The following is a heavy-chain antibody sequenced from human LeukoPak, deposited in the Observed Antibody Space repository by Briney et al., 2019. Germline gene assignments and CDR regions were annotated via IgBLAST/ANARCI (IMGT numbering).Heavy chain of an antibody. CDR3: ARDSGGHGDWGDWYFDL. CDR1: GFTFSSYG. D-gene: IGHD4-17*01. V-gene: IGHV3-30*03. Sequence: HSGGSLRLSCAASGFTFSSYGMHWVRQAPGKGLEWVAVISYDGSNKYYADSVKGRFTISRDNSKNTLYLQMNSLRAEDTAVYYCARDSGGHGDWGDWYFDLWGRGTLVTVSS. J-gene: IGHJ2*01. CDR2: ISYDGSNK.